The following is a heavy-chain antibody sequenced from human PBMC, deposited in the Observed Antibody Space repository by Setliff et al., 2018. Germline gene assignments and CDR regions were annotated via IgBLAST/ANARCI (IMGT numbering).Heavy chain of an antibody. CDR2: ISSSGSTI. D-gene: IGHD2-15*01. CDR1: GFTFSSYW. Sequence: GGSLRLSCAASGFTFSSYWMSWVRQAPGKGLEWVSYISSSGSTIYYADSVKGRFTISRDNAKNSLYLQMNSLRAEDTAVYYCARGGGTSNYYYYYMDVWGKGTTVTVSS. CDR3: ARGGGTSNYYYYYMDV. J-gene: IGHJ6*03. V-gene: IGHV3-48*04.